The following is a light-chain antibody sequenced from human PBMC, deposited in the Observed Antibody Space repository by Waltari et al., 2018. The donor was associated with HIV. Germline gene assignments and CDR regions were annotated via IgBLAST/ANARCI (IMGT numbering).Light chain of an antibody. V-gene: IGKV1-39*01. CDR2: AAS. J-gene: IGKJ1*01. Sequence: DIQVTQSPSSLSASVGARVTITCRANQSITNYLNWYQQKPGTAPKLLIYAASSLQGGVPSRFSGSGSGTDFTLTIGSLQPEDFATYDCQQGFTTPWTFGQGTKVEIK. CDR1: QSITNY. CDR3: QQGFTTPWT.